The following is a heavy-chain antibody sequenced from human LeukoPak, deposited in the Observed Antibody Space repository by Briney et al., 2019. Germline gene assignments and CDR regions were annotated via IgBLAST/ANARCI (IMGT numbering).Heavy chain of an antibody. Sequence: SESLSLTCSVSGASFSDYYWSWVRQSPGKGLEWIGEINHSGVTHYNPSLKSRVTMSADPSKIQFSLNLTSLTAADSAVYYCAKLSPRSGWGQGTLVTVSS. CDR3: AKLSPRSG. J-gene: IGHJ4*02. D-gene: IGHD2/OR15-2a*01. CDR1: GASFSDYY. CDR2: INHSGVT. V-gene: IGHV4-34*01.